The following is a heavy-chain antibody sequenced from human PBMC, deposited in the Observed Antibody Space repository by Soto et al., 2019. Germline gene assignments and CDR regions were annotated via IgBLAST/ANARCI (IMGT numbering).Heavy chain of an antibody. CDR1: TFSSYA. CDR3: ARHDWAKPFDY. Sequence: TFSSYAMSLVRQPPGKGLEWIGSIYYSGSTYYNPSLKSRVTISVDTSKNQFSLKLSSVTAADTAVYYCARHDWAKPFDYWGQGTLVTVSS. J-gene: IGHJ4*02. V-gene: IGHV4-39*01. D-gene: IGHD3-9*01. CDR2: IYYSGST.